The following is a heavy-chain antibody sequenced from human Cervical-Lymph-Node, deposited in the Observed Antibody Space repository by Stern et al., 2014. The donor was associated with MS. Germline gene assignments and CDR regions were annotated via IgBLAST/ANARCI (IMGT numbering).Heavy chain of an antibody. CDR2: FDPEDGEI. CDR3: ATAPLAYYYDTSAYYNNY. CDR1: GYPLTELS. Sequence: VQLVQSGAEVKKPGASVKVSCKVSGYPLTELSMHWVRQAPGRGLEWMGGFDPEDGEIIYAQKFQGRVSMDLSSLTSEDTAVYYCATAPLAYYYDTSAYYNNYWGQGTLVTVSS. V-gene: IGHV1-24*01. D-gene: IGHD3-22*01. J-gene: IGHJ4*02.